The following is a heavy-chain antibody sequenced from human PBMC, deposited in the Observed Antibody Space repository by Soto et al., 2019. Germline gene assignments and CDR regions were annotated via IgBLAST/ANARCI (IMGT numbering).Heavy chain of an antibody. J-gene: IGHJ4*02. CDR2: INHSGST. CDR3: ARIGYCSSTSCYGGDSADY. D-gene: IGHD2-2*01. Sequence: SETLSLTCAVYGGSFSGYYWSWIRQPPGKGLEWIGEINHSGSTNYNPSLKSRVTISVDTSKNQFSLKLSSVTAADTAVYYCARIGYCSSTSCYGGDSADYWGQGTLVTVSS. CDR1: GGSFSGYY. V-gene: IGHV4-34*01.